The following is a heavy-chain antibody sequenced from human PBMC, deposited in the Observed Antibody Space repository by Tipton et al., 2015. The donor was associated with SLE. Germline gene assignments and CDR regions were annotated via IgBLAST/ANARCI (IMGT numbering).Heavy chain of an antibody. V-gene: IGHV4-39*07. CDR3: ARERYSGEDAFDI. Sequence: TLSLTCTVSGGSISSSSYYWGWIRQPPGKGLEWIGSIYYSGSTNYNPSLKSRVTISVDTSKNQFSLKLSSATAADTAVYYCARERYSGEDAFDIWGQGTMVTVSS. CDR2: IYYSGST. CDR1: GGSISSSSYY. D-gene: IGHD1-26*01. J-gene: IGHJ3*02.